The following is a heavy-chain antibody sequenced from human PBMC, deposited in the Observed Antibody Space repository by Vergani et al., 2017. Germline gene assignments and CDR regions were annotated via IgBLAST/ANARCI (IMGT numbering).Heavy chain of an antibody. CDR2: ISWNSGSI. CDR3: AKEGYCSGGSCPFDY. V-gene: IGHV3-9*01. Sequence: EVQLVESGGGLVQPGRSLRLSCAASGFTFDDYAMHWVRQAPGKGLEVVSGISWNSGSIGYADSVKGRFTISRDNAKNSLYLQMNSLRAEDTALYYCAKEGYCSGGSCPFDYWGQGTLVTVSS. D-gene: IGHD2-15*01. CDR1: GFTFDDYA. J-gene: IGHJ4*02.